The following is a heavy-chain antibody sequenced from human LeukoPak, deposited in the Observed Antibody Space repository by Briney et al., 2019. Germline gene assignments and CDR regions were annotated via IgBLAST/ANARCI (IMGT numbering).Heavy chain of an antibody. CDR2: INWNGGST. CDR3: AKRSLSGSYLGFDY. J-gene: IGHJ4*02. V-gene: IGHV3-20*04. D-gene: IGHD1-26*01. Sequence: GGSLRLSCAASGFNFDDHGMSWVRQAPGKGLEWVSGINWNGGSTGYADSVRGRFTISRDNAKNSLSLRMNSLRAEDTAIYYCAKRSLSGSYLGFDYWGQGTLVTVSS. CDR1: GFNFDDHG.